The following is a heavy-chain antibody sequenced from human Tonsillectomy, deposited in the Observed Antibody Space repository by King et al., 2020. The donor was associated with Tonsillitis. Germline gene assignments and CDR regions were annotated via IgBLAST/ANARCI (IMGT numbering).Heavy chain of an antibody. CDR3: ARRDDSSGWPYGAFDL. J-gene: IGHJ3*01. CDR1: GSTFTSDW. Sequence: VQLVQSGAEVKKPGQSLKISCKGSGSTFTSDWIGWVRQMPGKGLEWMGIIYPGDSDTRYSPSFQGQVTFSADKSISTAYLQWSSLKASDTAMYYCARRDDSSGWPYGAFDLWGQGTMVTVSS. V-gene: IGHV5-51*03. D-gene: IGHD6-19*01. CDR2: IYPGDSDT.